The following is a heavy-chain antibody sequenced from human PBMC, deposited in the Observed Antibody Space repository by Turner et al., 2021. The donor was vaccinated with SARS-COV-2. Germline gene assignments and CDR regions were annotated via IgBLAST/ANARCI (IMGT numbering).Heavy chain of an antibody. J-gene: IGHJ2*01. CDR3: AREGLRAVPDFDL. Sequence: EVQLVESGGGLVQPGGSLRLSCAASGFTFSSYWMHWVRQAPGKGLVWVSRINSDGSSTTYAGSVKGRFTISRDNAKNTLYLQMNSLRAEDTAVYYCAREGLRAVPDFDLWGRGTLVTVSS. CDR1: GFTFSSYW. D-gene: IGHD6-19*01. CDR2: INSDGSST. V-gene: IGHV3-74*01.